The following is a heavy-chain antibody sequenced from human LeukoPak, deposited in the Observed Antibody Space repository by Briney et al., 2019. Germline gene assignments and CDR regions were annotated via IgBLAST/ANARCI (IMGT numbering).Heavy chain of an antibody. CDR1: GFTSSSYS. V-gene: IGHV3-48*04. J-gene: IGHJ4*02. CDR2: ISVSTSTI. D-gene: IGHD3-9*01. CDR3: ARGLQYFDWLFIFDY. Sequence: PGGSLRLSCAASGFTSSSYSMNWVRQAPGKGLEWLSYISVSTSTIYYADSVKGRFSISRDNAKNSLSLHMDSLRAEDTAVYYCARGLQYFDWLFIFDYWGQGTLVTVSS.